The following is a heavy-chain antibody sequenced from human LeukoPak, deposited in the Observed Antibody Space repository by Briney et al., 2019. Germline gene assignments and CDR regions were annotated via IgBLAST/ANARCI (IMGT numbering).Heavy chain of an antibody. J-gene: IGHJ5*02. CDR3: AREHDLWHEEGNWFDT. CDR1: GFTFGSYG. V-gene: IGHV3-30*02. D-gene: IGHD3-3*01. Sequence: GGSLRLSCAASGFTFGSYGMHWVRQAPGKGLEWVAFIRYDGSNKYYADSVKGRFTISRDNSKNTLYLQLNTLRAEDTAVYYCAREHDLWHEEGNWFDTWGQGTLVTVSS. CDR2: IRYDGSNK.